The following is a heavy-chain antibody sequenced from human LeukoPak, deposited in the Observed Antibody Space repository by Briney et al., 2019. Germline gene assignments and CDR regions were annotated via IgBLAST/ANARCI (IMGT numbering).Heavy chain of an antibody. Sequence: TSETLSLTCTVAGDSIRSYYWNWIRRPPGKGLEWIGYIYYTGSTSYNPSLKSRVTISLDTSKSQFSLRLTSVTAADTAVYYCASHGSSGHDPLTWGQGTLVTVSS. D-gene: IGHD5-12*01. CDR2: IYYTGST. J-gene: IGHJ4*01. V-gene: IGHV4-59*08. CDR1: GDSIRSYY. CDR3: ASHGSSGHDPLT.